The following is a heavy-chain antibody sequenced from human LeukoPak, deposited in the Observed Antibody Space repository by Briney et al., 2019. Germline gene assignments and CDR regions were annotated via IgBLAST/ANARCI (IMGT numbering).Heavy chain of an antibody. CDR3: ARGGGSSWTGYYYYGMDV. V-gene: IGHV3-64*01. Sequence: GGSLRLSCAASGFTFSSYAMHWVRQAPGKGLEYVSAISSNGGSTYYANSVKGRFTISRDNSKNTLYLQMGSLRAEDTAVYYCARGGGSSWTGYYYYGMDVWGQGTTVTVSS. CDR2: ISSNGGST. J-gene: IGHJ6*02. D-gene: IGHD6-13*01. CDR1: GFTFSSYA.